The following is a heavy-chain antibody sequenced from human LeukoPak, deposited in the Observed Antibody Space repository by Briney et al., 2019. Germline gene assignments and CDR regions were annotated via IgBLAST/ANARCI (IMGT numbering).Heavy chain of an antibody. V-gene: IGHV1-18*01. Sequence: VASVKVSCKASGYTFTSYGISWVRQAPGQGLEWMGWISAYNGNTNYARKLQGRVTMTTDTSTSTAYMELRSLRSDDTAVYYCARGFSPVWFGEGWFDPWGQGTLVTVSS. CDR3: ARGFSPVWFGEGWFDP. CDR1: GYTFTSYG. CDR2: ISAYNGNT. J-gene: IGHJ5*02. D-gene: IGHD3-10*01.